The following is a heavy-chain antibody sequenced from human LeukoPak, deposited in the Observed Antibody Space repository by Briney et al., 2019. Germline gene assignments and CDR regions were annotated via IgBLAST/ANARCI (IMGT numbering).Heavy chain of an antibody. D-gene: IGHD3-10*01. CDR1: GFTFSSYG. V-gene: IGHV3-30*02. CDR3: AKDVKQHGWGSFDY. Sequence: PGGSLRLSCAASGFTFSSYGMHWVRQAPGQGLEWVAFIRYDGSNKYYADSVKGRFTISRDNSKNTLYLHMNRLRAEDTALYYCAKDVKQHGWGSFDYWGEGTLVTVSS. CDR2: IRYDGSNK. J-gene: IGHJ4*02.